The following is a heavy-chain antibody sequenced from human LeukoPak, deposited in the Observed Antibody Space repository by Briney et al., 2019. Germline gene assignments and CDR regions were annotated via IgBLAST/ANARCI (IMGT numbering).Heavy chain of an antibody. J-gene: IGHJ5*02. CDR3: ARENDYGNNWFDP. CDR1: GYSXSSYY. V-gene: IGHV1-46*01. D-gene: IGHD4-17*01. CDR2: INPSGDST. Sequence: ASVKVSCKASGYSXSSYYMHWVRQAPGQGLEWMGIINPSGDSTTYAQKFQGRVTMTRDTSTRTVYMELSSLRSDDTAVYYCARENDYGNNWFDPWGQGTLVTVSS.